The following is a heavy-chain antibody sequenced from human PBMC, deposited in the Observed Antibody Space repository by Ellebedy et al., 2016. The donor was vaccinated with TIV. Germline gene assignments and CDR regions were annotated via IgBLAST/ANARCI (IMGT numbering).Heavy chain of an antibody. V-gene: IGHV3-7*03. J-gene: IGHJ2*01. Sequence: GESLKISCVASGFTFSNYWMNWVRQAPGKGLGWVASIKYDGSEKLNVDSVTGRFTISRDNAKNSLHLQVNSLRAEDTTVYFCTRGYSVSLYFDLWGRGALVTVSS. D-gene: IGHD1-26*01. CDR1: GFTFSNYW. CDR2: IKYDGSEK. CDR3: TRGYSVSLYFDL.